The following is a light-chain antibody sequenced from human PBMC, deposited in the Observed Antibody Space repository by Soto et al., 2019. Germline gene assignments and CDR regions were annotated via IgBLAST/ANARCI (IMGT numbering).Light chain of an antibody. CDR1: QSVSSSY. J-gene: IGKJ1*01. Sequence: EILLTQSPATLSFSPWEIATLSCSASQSVSSSYLACYQQKPGQAPRLLIYGASSRATGIPDRFSGSGSGTDFTLTISRLEPEDFAVYYCQQYGSSRTFGQGTKVDIK. V-gene: IGKV3-20*01. CDR2: GAS. CDR3: QQYGSSRT.